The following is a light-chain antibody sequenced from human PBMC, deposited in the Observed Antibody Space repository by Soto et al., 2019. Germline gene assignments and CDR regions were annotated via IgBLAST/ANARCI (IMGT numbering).Light chain of an antibody. Sequence: DIQMTQSPSTLSASVGDRVTITCRASQSISTWLAWYQQKPGKAPKLLIYKASNLEGGVPSRFSGSGSGTECTITISSLQPDDFATDYCQQYNTYPLTFGGGTTVEIK. CDR1: QSISTW. CDR3: QQYNTYPLT. J-gene: IGKJ4*01. V-gene: IGKV1-5*03. CDR2: KAS.